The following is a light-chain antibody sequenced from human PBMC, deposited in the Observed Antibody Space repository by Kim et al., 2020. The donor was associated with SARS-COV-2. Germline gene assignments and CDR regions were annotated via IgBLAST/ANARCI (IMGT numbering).Light chain of an antibody. CDR3: QQRSNWPYT. J-gene: IGKJ2*01. CDR2: DAS. V-gene: IGKV3-11*01. Sequence: SLSPGERATLSCRASQSVSSYLAWYQQKPGQAPRLLIYDASNRGTGIPARFSGSGSGTDFTLTISRLEPEDFAVYYCQQRSNWPYTFGQGTKLEI. CDR1: QSVSSY.